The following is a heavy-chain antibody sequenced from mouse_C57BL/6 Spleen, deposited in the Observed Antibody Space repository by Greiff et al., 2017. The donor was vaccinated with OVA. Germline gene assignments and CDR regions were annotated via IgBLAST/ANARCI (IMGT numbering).Heavy chain of an antibody. CDR1: GYTFTSYW. J-gene: IGHJ3*01. CDR3: ASDYYGSSSFAY. Sequence: QVQLQQSGAELVKPGASVKMSCKASGYTFTSYWITWVKQRPGQGLEWIGDIYPGSGCTNYNEKFKSKATLTVDTSSSTAYMQLSSLTSEDSAVYCCASDYYGSSSFAYWGQGTLVTVSA. CDR2: IYPGSGCT. V-gene: IGHV1-55*01. D-gene: IGHD1-1*01.